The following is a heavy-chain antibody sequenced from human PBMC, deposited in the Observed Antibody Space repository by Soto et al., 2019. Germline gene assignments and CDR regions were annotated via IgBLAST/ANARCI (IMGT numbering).Heavy chain of an antibody. CDR2: IYFSGST. V-gene: IGHV4-31*03. Sequence: SETLSLTCTVSGASINSGGFYWSWVRQLPGKGLEWIGYIYFSGSTYYNPSLESRVTISLDTSQNQFSLKLSSVTAADTAVYFCARDLHGGGAFDFWGQGTPVTVSS. CDR3: ARDLHGGGAFDF. D-gene: IGHD2-15*01. CDR1: GASINSGGFY. J-gene: IGHJ4*02.